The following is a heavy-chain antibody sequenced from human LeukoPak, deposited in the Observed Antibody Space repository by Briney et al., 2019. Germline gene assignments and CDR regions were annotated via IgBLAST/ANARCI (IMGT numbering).Heavy chain of an antibody. CDR3: ARDRVGTSGSFDY. CDR1: GYSISSGYY. J-gene: IGHJ4*02. D-gene: IGHD1-26*01. V-gene: IGHV4-38-2*02. Sequence: PSETLSLTCTVSGYSISSGYYWGWIRQPPGKGLEWIGSIYHSGSAYYNPSLKSRVTISLDTSKNQFSLRLSSVTAADTAVYYCARDRVGTSGSFDYWGQGTLVTVSS. CDR2: IYHSGSA.